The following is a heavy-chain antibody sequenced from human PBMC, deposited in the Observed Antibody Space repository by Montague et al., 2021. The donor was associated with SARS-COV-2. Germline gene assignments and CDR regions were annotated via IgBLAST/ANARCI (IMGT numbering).Heavy chain of an antibody. CDR2: IYYTGST. CDR3: ARGGGRIQYSYYYGMDV. CDR1: GGSMINNY. D-gene: IGHD5-12*01. Sequence: SETLSLTCSVSGGSMINNYWGWIRQPPGEGLEWMGYIYYTGSTYXNPSRESRATLSIDTSKNEFSLKLTSVTAADTAVYYCARGGGRIQYSYYYGMDVWGQGTTVTVSS. J-gene: IGHJ6*02. V-gene: IGHV4-59*01.